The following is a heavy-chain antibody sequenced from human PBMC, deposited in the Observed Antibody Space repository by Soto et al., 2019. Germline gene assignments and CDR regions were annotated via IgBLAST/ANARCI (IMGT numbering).Heavy chain of an antibody. CDR3: ARAWGVPGPLYDYHDMDV. CDR2: INGDGTST. Sequence: VGSLRLSCAASGFTFGNYWMHWVRQAPGKGLVWVSRINGDGTSTYYADSVRGRFLISRDNAKNTLYLQMSNLRAEDTALYYCARAWGVPGPLYDYHDMDVWGQGTTVTVSS. J-gene: IGHJ6*02. D-gene: IGHD2-2*01. CDR1: GFTFGNYW. V-gene: IGHV3-74*01.